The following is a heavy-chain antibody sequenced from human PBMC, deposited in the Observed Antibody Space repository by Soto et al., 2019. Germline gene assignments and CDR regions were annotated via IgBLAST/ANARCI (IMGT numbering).Heavy chain of an antibody. CDR2: TYYRSKWYN. Sequence: PAQTLSLTCAVSGDSVSVNSAAWNWIRQSPSRGLEWLGRTYYRSKWYNDYAVSVKSRITINPDTSKNQFSLQLNSVTPEGTAVYYCSRFRHSSGLRYYYYHGMDDWGQCTTVTVS. D-gene: IGHD6-19*01. CDR1: GDSVSVNSAA. CDR3: SRFRHSSGLRYYYYHGMDD. V-gene: IGHV6-1*01. J-gene: IGHJ6*02.